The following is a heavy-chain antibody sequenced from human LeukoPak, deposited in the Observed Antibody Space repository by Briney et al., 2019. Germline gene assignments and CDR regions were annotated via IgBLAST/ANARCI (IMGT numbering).Heavy chain of an antibody. D-gene: IGHD3-22*01. Sequence: SETLSLTCTVSGYSISSAYYWGWIRQPPGKGLEWIGSIYHSVSTYYNPSLKSRVTISVDTSKNQFSLKLSSVTDADTAVYFCARDFSPEYYYDDTSADFYYDYWGQGTLVTVSS. CDR3: ARDFSPEYYYDDTSADFYYDY. J-gene: IGHJ4*02. CDR1: GYSISSAYY. V-gene: IGHV4-38-2*02. CDR2: IYHSVST.